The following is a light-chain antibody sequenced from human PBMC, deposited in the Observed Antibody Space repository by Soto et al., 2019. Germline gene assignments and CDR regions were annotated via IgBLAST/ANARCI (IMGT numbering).Light chain of an antibody. J-gene: IGKJ2*01. Sequence: DIVMTQSPDSLAVSLGERATINCKSSQSVLYSSNNKNYLAWYQQKPGQPPKLLIYSASTRESGVPDRFSGSGSGTDFTLTISSLQAEDGAVYYCQQYYSTPVGFGQGTKLEIK. CDR2: SAS. V-gene: IGKV4-1*01. CDR1: QSVLYSSNNKNY. CDR3: QQYYSTPVG.